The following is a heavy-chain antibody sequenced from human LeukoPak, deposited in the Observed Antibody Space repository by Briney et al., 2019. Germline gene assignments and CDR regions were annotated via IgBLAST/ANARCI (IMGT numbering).Heavy chain of an antibody. V-gene: IGHV1-69*04. Sequence: SVKVSCKASGGTFSSYAISWVRQAPGQGLEWMGRIIPILGIANYAQKFQGRVTITADKSTSTAYMELSSLRSEDTAMYYCARSLYYDTSGPFDFWGQGALVSVSS. CDR2: IIPILGIA. J-gene: IGHJ4*02. CDR1: GGTFSSYA. D-gene: IGHD3-22*01. CDR3: ARSLYYDTSGPFDF.